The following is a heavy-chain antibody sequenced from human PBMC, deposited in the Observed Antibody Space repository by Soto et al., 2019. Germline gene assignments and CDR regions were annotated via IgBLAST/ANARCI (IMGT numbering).Heavy chain of an antibody. CDR1: GFTFSSYA. J-gene: IGHJ5*02. CDR3: AKDPQVVITSGADWFDP. Sequence: GSLRLSCAASGFTFSSYAMSWVRQAPGKGLEWVSAISGSGGSTYYADSVKGRFTISRDNSKNTLYLQMNSLRAEDTAVYYCAKDPQVVITSGADWFDPWGQGTLVTAPQ. V-gene: IGHV3-23*01. CDR2: ISGSGGST. D-gene: IGHD3-22*01.